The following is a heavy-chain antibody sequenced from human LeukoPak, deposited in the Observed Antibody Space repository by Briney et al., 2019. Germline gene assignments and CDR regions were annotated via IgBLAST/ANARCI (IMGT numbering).Heavy chain of an antibody. J-gene: IGHJ6*03. V-gene: IGHV4-4*07. CDR1: GGSISSYY. CDR2: IYTSGST. Sequence: PSETLSLTCTVSGGSISSYYWSWIRQPAGKGLEWIGRIYTSGSTNYNPFLKSRVTMSVDTSKNQFSLKLSSVTAADTAVYYCARDRRYYDFWSGAYYYYMDVWGKGTTVTVSS. CDR3: ARDRRYYDFWSGAYYYYMDV. D-gene: IGHD3-3*01.